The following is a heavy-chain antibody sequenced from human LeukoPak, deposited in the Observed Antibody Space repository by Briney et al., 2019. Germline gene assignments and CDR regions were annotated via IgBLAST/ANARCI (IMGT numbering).Heavy chain of an antibody. D-gene: IGHD3-22*01. J-gene: IGHJ4*02. CDR1: GGAFGSYA. CDR3: ALKGYDSSGYYRY. V-gene: IGHV1-69*13. CDR2: IIPIFGTA. Sequence: SVKVYCKASGGAFGSYAISWVRQAPGQGLEWMGGIIPIFGTANYAQKFQGRVTITADESTSTAYMELSSLRSEDTAVYYCALKGYDSSGYYRYWGQGTLVTVSS.